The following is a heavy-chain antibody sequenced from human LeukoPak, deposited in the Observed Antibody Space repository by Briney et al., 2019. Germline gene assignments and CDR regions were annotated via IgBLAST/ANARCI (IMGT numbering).Heavy chain of an antibody. CDR3: ARDSTGWQADSFDV. CDR1: GFTFSSYS. D-gene: IGHD2-8*02. CDR2: ISSSSSSI. Sequence: GGSLRLSCAASGFTFSSYSMNWVRKAPGKGQELVSYISSSSSSIYYADSVKGRLTISRDNGKNSLYLQMNSLRVEDTAVYDCARDSTGWQADSFDVWGQGTMVTVSS. J-gene: IGHJ3*01. V-gene: IGHV3-48*04.